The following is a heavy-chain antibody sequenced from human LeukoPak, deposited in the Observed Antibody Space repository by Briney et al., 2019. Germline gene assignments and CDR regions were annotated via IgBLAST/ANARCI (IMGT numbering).Heavy chain of an antibody. Sequence: GGSLRLSCAASGSIFKGYGMHWVRQAPGKGPEWVAIIRHDGSNEHYADSVKGRFTISRDNSKNTLFLQMDSLRAEDTAVYYCVRDGVGATTYFGFFDYWGQGTRVTVSS. V-gene: IGHV3-30*02. CDR1: GSIFKGYG. CDR2: IRHDGSNE. D-gene: IGHD1-26*01. J-gene: IGHJ4*02. CDR3: VRDGVGATTYFGFFDY.